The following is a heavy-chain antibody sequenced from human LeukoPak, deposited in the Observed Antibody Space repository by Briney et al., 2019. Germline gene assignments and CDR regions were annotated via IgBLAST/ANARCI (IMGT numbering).Heavy chain of an antibody. CDR1: GGSISSSSYY. Sequence: SETLSLTCTVSGGSISSSSYYWGWIRQPPGKGLEWIGSIYYGGSTYYNPSLKSRVTISVDTSKNQFSLKLSSVTAADTAVYYCARVSPKQLVLHYYYYMDVWGKGTTVTVSS. CDR3: ARVSPKQLVLHYYYYMDV. V-gene: IGHV4-39*07. D-gene: IGHD6-6*01. J-gene: IGHJ6*03. CDR2: IYYGGST.